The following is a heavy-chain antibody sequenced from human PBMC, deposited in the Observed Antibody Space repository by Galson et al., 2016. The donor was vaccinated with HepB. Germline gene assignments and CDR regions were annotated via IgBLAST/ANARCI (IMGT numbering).Heavy chain of an antibody. D-gene: IGHD2-2*01. J-gene: IGHJ4*02. V-gene: IGHV3-23*01. CDR3: AKCRSSDSTSCPNY. Sequence: SLRLSCAASGFTFSDYAMNWVRQAPGKGLEWVSVISGSGGATYYADSVKGRFTISRDNSKNTLYLQMNSLRAEDTALYFCAKCRSSDSTSCPNYWGQGTLVTVSS. CDR1: GFTFSDYA. CDR2: ISGSGGAT.